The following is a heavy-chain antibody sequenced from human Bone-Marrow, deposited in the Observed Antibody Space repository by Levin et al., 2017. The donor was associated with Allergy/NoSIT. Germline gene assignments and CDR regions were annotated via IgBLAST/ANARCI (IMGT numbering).Heavy chain of an antibody. D-gene: IGHD6-6*01. Sequence: GESLKISCKASGYTFTSYDINWVRQATGQGLEWMGWMNPNSGNTGYAQKFQGRVTMTRNTSISTAYMELSSLRSEDTAVYYCARSIAALHWFDPWGQGTLVTVSS. CDR1: GYTFTSYD. J-gene: IGHJ5*02. V-gene: IGHV1-8*01. CDR3: ARSIAALHWFDP. CDR2: MNPNSGNT.